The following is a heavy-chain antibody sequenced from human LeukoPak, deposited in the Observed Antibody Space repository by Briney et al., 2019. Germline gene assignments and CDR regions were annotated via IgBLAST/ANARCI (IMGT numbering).Heavy chain of an antibody. Sequence: SETLSLTCTVSGGSISSYYWSWIRQPPGKGLEWIGYIYYSGSTNYNPSLKSRVTISVDTSKNQFSLKPSSVTAADTAVYYCARSSTLPGSGVEVRYYFDYWGQGTLVTVSS. CDR1: GGSISSYY. CDR3: ARSSTLPGSGVEVRYYFDY. D-gene: IGHD3-10*01. J-gene: IGHJ4*02. CDR2: IYYSGST. V-gene: IGHV4-59*08.